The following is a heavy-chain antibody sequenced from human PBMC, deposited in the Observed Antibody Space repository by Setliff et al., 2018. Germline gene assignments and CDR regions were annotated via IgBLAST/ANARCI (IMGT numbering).Heavy chain of an antibody. CDR3: ASLNWNHLYYYMDV. CDR2: IIPIFGTA. Sequence: SVKVSCKASGGTFSSYAISWVRQAPGQGLEWMGKIIPIFGTANYAQKFQGRVTITADKSTSTAYMELSSLRSEDTAVYYCASLNWNHLYYYMDVWGKGTTVTVSS. V-gene: IGHV1-69*06. J-gene: IGHJ6*03. CDR1: GGTFSSYA. D-gene: IGHD1-1*01.